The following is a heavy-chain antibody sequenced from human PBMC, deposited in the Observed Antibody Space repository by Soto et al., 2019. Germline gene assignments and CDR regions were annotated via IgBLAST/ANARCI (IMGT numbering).Heavy chain of an antibody. Sequence: LRLSCAASGFIFSSFGMHWVRQAPGKGLEWVAVMSYDGSTKFYTDSVKGRFTIARDNSKNILYLQMNSLTMEDTAVFYCARSTSSTLNYYYGTDVWGQGTTVTVSS. CDR2: MSYDGSTK. V-gene: IGHV3-30*03. CDR3: ARSTSSTLNYYYGTDV. CDR1: GFIFSSFG. J-gene: IGHJ6*02. D-gene: IGHD6-6*01.